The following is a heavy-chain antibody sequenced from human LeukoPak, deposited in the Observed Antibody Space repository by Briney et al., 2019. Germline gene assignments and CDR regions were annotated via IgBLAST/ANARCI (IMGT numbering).Heavy chain of an antibody. CDR2: ISSSGSYI. V-gene: IGHV3-21*01. CDR1: GFTFSSYS. CDR3: AKGLGSGWYWGFDY. D-gene: IGHD6-19*01. Sequence: PGGSLRLSCAASGFTFSSYSMNWVRQAPVKGLEWVSSISSSGSYIYYADSVKGRFTISRDNAKNSLYLQMNSLRAEDTAVYYCAKGLGSGWYWGFDYWGQGTLVSVSS. J-gene: IGHJ4*02.